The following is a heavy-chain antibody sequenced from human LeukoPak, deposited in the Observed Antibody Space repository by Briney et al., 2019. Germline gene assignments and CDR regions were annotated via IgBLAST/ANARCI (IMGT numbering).Heavy chain of an antibody. D-gene: IGHD3-16*01. J-gene: IGHJ4*02. Sequence: PGGSLRLSCAASGFTFSSYGMSWVRQAPGKGLEWVSGISRSGGSTYYADSVKGRFTISRDNPKNTLYLQMNSLRAEDTAVYYCAKALMITFGGVDYWGQGTLVTVSS. V-gene: IGHV3-23*01. CDR1: GFTFSSYG. CDR2: ISRSGGST. CDR3: AKALMITFGGVDY.